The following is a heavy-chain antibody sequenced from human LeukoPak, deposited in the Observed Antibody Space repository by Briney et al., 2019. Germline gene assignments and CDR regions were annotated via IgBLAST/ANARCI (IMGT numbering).Heavy chain of an antibody. D-gene: IGHD6-19*01. Sequence: ASVKVSCKVSGYTLTELSMHWVRQAPGKGLEWMGGFDPEDGETIYAQKFQGRVTMTEDTSTDTAYMELSSLRSEDTAVYYCVTTTSGEQWLVYNWFDPWGQGTLVTVSS. CDR2: FDPEDGET. CDR3: VTTTSGEQWLVYNWFDP. J-gene: IGHJ5*02. CDR1: GYTLTELS. V-gene: IGHV1-24*01.